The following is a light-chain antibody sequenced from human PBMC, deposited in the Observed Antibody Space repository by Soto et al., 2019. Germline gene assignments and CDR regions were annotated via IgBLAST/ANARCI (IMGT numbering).Light chain of an antibody. Sequence: QSALTQPPSASGSPGQSVTISCTGTSSDVGDYNYVSWYQQHPGKAPKLMIYEVSKRPSGVPDRFSGSKSGNTASLTVSGXXXXXXXXYYCSSYAGSLYIFGTGTKLTV. J-gene: IGLJ1*01. CDR2: EVS. CDR3: SSYAGSLYI. V-gene: IGLV2-8*01. CDR1: SSDVGDYNY.